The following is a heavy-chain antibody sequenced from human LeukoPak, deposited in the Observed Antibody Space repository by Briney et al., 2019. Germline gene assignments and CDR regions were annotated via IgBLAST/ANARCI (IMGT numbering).Heavy chain of an antibody. CDR3: GRGKSPAAVDD. J-gene: IGHJ4*02. V-gene: IGHV3-74*01. Sequence: GGSLRLSCVASGFTSGFNFSEFWMSWVRQAPGKGLVWVSHINGDGSNVNYADSVKGRFTISRDNAKNTLYLQMSSLRVEDTAPYYCGRGKSPAAVDDWGQGTLVTVPS. D-gene: IGHD2-2*01. CDR2: INGDGSNV. CDR1: GFTSGFNFSEFW.